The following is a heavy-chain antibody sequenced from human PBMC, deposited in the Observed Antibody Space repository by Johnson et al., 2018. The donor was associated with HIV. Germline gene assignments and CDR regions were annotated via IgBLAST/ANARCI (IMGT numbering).Heavy chain of an antibody. Sequence: QVQLVESGGGVVQPGRSLRLSCAASGFTFSNYAMHWVRQAPGKGLEWVAVISYDGSSKYYADSVKGRFTISRDNSKNTLNLQMNSLRPEDTAVYYCAKGMGLSIGELSDAFHFWGLGTVVTVSS. CDR1: GFTFSNYA. D-gene: IGHD3-10*01. J-gene: IGHJ3*01. CDR2: ISYDGSSK. V-gene: IGHV3-30-3*01. CDR3: AKGMGLSIGELSDAFHF.